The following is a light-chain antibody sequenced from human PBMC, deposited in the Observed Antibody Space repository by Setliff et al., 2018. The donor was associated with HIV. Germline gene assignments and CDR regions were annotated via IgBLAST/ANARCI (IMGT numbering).Light chain of an antibody. Sequence: QSVLTQPPSASGSPGQSVTISCIGTSSDVGGYNYVSWYQQHPGKAPKLMIYEVSKRTSGVPDRFSGSKSGNTASLTVSGLQAEDEADYYCSSYAGSNNVFGTGTKVTVL. CDR3: SSYAGSNNV. V-gene: IGLV2-8*01. CDR1: SSDVGGYNY. J-gene: IGLJ1*01. CDR2: EVS.